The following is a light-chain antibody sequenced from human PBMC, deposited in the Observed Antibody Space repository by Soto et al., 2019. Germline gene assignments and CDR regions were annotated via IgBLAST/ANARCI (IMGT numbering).Light chain of an antibody. CDR1: RSVTSNY. Sequence: EIVLTQSPGTLSLSPGERATLSCRASRSVTSNYLGWYQQKPGQAPRLLIYGASSRATGIPARFSGSGSVTDFTLTVSRLEPEDFALYYCQQYASSPLTFGQGTKLEI. CDR2: GAS. CDR3: QQYASSPLT. J-gene: IGKJ2*01. V-gene: IGKV3-20*01.